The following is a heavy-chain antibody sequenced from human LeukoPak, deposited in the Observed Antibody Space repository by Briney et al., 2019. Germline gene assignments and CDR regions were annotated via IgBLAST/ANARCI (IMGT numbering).Heavy chain of an antibody. CDR2: ISNSAGST. J-gene: IGHJ4*02. CDR3: AKRASGSGTSLYYLDD. V-gene: IGHV3-23*01. CDR1: GFTFSSYA. Sequence: PGGSLRLSCAASGFTFSSYAMSWVRQAPGKGLEWVSVISNSAGSTFYADSGKGRFTISRDNSKNPLNLQITSRRAEDTAVYHCAKRASGSGTSLYYLDDSGQGTLVSVSS. D-gene: IGHD3-10*01.